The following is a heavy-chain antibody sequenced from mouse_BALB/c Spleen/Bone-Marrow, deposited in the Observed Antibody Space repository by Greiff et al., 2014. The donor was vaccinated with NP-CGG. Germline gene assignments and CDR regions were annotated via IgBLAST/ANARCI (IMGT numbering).Heavy chain of an antibody. D-gene: IGHD2-14*01. CDR1: GYTFTSYY. J-gene: IGHJ4*01. Sequence: QVQLKESGAEPVKPGASVKLSCKASGYTFTSYYMYWVKQRPGQGLEWIGEINPSNGGTNFNEKFKSKATLTVDKSSSTAYMQLSSLTSEDSAVYYCTRREYYRYDRAMDYWGQGTSVTVSS. CDR2: INPSNGGT. CDR3: TRREYYRYDRAMDY. V-gene: IGHV1S81*02.